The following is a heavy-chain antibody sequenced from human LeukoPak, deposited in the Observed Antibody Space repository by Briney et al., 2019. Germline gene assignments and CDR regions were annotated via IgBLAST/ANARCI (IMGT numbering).Heavy chain of an antibody. CDR2: IFGGGST. CDR1: GYTVSSNY. Sequence: GGSLRLSCAASGYTVSSNYMTWVRQAPGKGLEWVSVIFGGGSTYYADSVKGRFTISRDNSKNTLFLQMNSLRVEDTAVYYCASGPGGYDNWGQGTLVTVSS. D-gene: IGHD3-16*01. J-gene: IGHJ4*02. CDR3: ASGPGGYDN. V-gene: IGHV3-66*01.